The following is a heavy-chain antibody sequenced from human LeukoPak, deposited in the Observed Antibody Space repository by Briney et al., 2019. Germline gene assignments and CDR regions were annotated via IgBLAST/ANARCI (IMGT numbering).Heavy chain of an antibody. Sequence: GRSLRLSCAASGFTFSTYAMHWVRQAPGRGLEWVAVISYDGSNRYADSVKGRFTISRDSSRHTVYLQMNSLRDEDTALYYCDMDQGYCTTTICYSIGGYFDYWGQGTLVTVSS. V-gene: IGHV3-30-3*01. CDR2: ISYDGSNR. CDR3: DMDQGYCTTTICYSIGGYFDY. J-gene: IGHJ4*02. CDR1: GFTFSTYA. D-gene: IGHD2-2*01.